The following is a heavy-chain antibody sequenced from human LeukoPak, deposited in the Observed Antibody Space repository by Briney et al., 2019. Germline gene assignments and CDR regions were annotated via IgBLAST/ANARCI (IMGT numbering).Heavy chain of an antibody. D-gene: IGHD1-26*01. J-gene: IGHJ4*02. Sequence: GGSLRLSCAASGFTFDDYTMHWVRQAPGKGLEWVSLINWDGGDTYYADSVKGRFTISRENARNSLYLQMNSLRAEDTAMYYCARQMQSHGNFDSWGQGTLVTVSS. CDR2: INWDGGDT. V-gene: IGHV3-43*01. CDR3: ARQMQSHGNFDS. CDR1: GFTFDDYT.